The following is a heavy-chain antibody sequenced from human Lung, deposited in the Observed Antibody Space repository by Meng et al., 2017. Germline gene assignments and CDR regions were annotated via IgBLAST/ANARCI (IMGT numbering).Heavy chain of an antibody. D-gene: IGHD4-11*01. CDR3: ARGPTTMAHDFDY. V-gene: IGHV4-34*01. Sequence: GPLQTWGAGLLQPSETLSLTCVVSCGSFSDYYWSWIRPPPGKGLEWIGEINHSGSTNYNPSLESRATISVDTSQNNLSLKLSSVTAADSAVYYCARGPTTMAHDFDYWGQGTLVTVSS. CDR1: CGSFSDYY. CDR2: INHSGST. J-gene: IGHJ4*02.